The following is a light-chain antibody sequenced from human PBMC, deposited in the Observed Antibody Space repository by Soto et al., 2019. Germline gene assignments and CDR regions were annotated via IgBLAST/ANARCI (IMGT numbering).Light chain of an antibody. CDR1: NNGVGTYNL. CDR3: SSFVYNNFVL. J-gene: IGLJ2*01. CDR2: EVT. V-gene: IGLV2-23*02. Sequence: QSALTQPASVSGSPGQSITISCTGTNNGVGTYNLVSWYQQHPGQAPKLIIYEVTKRPSGISNRFSGSKSGNTASLTISGLQAEDEADYFCSSFVYNNFVLFGGGTKVTVL.